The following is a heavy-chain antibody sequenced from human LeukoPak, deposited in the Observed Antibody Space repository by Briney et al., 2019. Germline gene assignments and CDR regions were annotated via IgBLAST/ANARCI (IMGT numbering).Heavy chain of an antibody. V-gene: IGHV3-9*01. Sequence: TGGSLRLSCAASGFTFDDYAMHWVRQAPGKGLEWVSRISWNSGIIDYAASVKGRFTISRDNAKNSLYLQMNSLRAGDTALYFCAKSSGDSFFDYWGQGTLVTVSS. D-gene: IGHD3-10*01. CDR2: ISWNSGII. CDR3: AKSSGDSFFDY. J-gene: IGHJ4*02. CDR1: GFTFDDYA.